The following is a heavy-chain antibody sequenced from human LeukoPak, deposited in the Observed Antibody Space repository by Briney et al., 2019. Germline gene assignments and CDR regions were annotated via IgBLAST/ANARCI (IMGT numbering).Heavy chain of an antibody. D-gene: IGHD3-10*01. V-gene: IGHV4-34*01. CDR1: GGSFSGYY. CDR3: ARGLPVLLWFGELFGWFDP. Sequence: SETLSLTCAVYGGSFSGYYWSWIRQPPGKGLEWSGEINHSGSTNYNPSLKSRVTISVDTSKNQFSLKLSSVTAADTAVYYCARGLPVLLWFGELFGWFDPWGQGTLVTVSS. CDR2: INHSGST. J-gene: IGHJ5*02.